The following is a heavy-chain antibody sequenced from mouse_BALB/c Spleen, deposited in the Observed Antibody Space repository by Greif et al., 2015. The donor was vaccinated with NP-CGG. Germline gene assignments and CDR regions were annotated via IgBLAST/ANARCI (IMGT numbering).Heavy chain of an antibody. CDR1: GYTFTSYW. V-gene: IGHV1-69*02. D-gene: IGHD2-1*01. CDR2: IDPSDSET. J-gene: IGHJ2*01. Sequence: QVQLQQSGAELVRPGAPVKLSCKASGYTFTSYWMNWVKQRPGRGLEWIGRIDPSDSETHYNQKFKDKATLTVDKSSSTACIQLSSLTSEDSAVYYCASGGNYDYFDYWGQGTTLTVSS. CDR3: ASGGNYDYFDY.